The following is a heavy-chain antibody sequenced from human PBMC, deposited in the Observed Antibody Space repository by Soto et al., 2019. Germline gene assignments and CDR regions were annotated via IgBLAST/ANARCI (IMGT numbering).Heavy chain of an antibody. V-gene: IGHV3-11*05. D-gene: IGHD6-13*01. J-gene: IGHJ4*02. CDR1: GFTFSDYY. Sequence: QVQLVESGGGLVKRGGSLRLSCAASGFTFSDYYMSWIRQAPGKGLEWVSYISSSSSYTNYADSVKGRFTISRDNAKNSLYLQMNSLRAEDTAVYYCARIAAAGHFDYWGQGTLVTVSS. CDR2: ISSSSSYT. CDR3: ARIAAAGHFDY.